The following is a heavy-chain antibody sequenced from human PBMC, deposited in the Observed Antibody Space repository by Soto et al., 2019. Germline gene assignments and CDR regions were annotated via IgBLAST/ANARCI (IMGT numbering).Heavy chain of an antibody. J-gene: IGHJ6*02. CDR1: GYSLTDYH. V-gene: IGHV1-2*04. CDR3: ARGDSTDCSNGVCSFFYNHDMDV. CDR2: INPKSGGT. D-gene: IGHD2-8*01. Sequence: ASVKVSCKASGYSLTDYHIHWVRPAPGQGLEWLGRINPKSGGTSTAQKFQGWVTMTTDTSISTASLELTRLTSDDTAIYYCARGDSTDCSNGVCSFFYNHDMDVWGQGTTVTVSS.